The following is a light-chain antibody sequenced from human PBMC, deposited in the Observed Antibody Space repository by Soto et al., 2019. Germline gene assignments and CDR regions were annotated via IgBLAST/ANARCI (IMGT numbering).Light chain of an antibody. Sequence: DIQMTQSPSTLSASVGDRVTITCRASQSISSWLTWYQQKAGQAPKLLIYKASIVESGVPSRFSGSGSGREFTLTISTLEPDDSATEYCQQYSYLATFGQGTRVEVK. CDR2: KAS. J-gene: IGKJ1*01. CDR1: QSISSW. V-gene: IGKV1-5*03. CDR3: QQYSYLAT.